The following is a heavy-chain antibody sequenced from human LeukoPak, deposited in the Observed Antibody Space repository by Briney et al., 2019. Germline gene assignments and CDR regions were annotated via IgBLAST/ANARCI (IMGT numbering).Heavy chain of an antibody. V-gene: IGHV4-59*01. CDR2: IYYSGST. Sequence: SETLSLTCTVSGGSISSYYWSWIRQPPGKGLEWIGYIYYSGSTNYNPSLKSRVTISVDTSKIQLSLKLSSVTAADTAVYYCARGGVVRGVIRSRDYFDYWGQGTLVTVSS. CDR3: ARGGVVRGVIRSRDYFDY. D-gene: IGHD3-10*01. CDR1: GGSISSYY. J-gene: IGHJ4*02.